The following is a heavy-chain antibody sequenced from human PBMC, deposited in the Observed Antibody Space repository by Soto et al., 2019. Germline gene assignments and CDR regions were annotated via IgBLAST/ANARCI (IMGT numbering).Heavy chain of an antibody. CDR1: GFTFSHYT. CDR3: ATGGLHGSIDGGLSYFHH. J-gene: IGHJ4*02. D-gene: IGHD2-15*01. Sequence: EVQMLESGGYLVQPGGSLRVSCASGFTFSHYTMDWVRQAPGKGLEWVSGFSRSNGVAYYADSVKGRFTISRDNSKNTVFLQMYSLLAEDTAVYYCATGGLHGSIDGGLSYFHHWDQGTLVTVSS. V-gene: IGHV3-23*01. CDR2: FSRSNGVA.